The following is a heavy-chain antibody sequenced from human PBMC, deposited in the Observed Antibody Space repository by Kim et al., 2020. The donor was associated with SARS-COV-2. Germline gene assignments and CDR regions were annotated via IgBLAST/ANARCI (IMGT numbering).Heavy chain of an antibody. Sequence: GGSLRLSCAASGFTFSDYYMSWIRQAPGKGLEWVSYISSSSSYTNYADSVKGRFTISRDNAKNSLYLQMNSLRAEDTAVYYCARNYYDSSGYPAYYYYYGMDVWGQGTTVTVSS. CDR1: GFTFSDYY. D-gene: IGHD3-22*01. J-gene: IGHJ6*02. CDR2: ISSSSSYT. V-gene: IGHV3-11*06. CDR3: ARNYYDSSGYPAYYYYYGMDV.